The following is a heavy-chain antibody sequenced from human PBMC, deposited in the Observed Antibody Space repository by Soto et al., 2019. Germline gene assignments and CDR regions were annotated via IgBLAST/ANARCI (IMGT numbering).Heavy chain of an antibody. Sequence: PGGSLRLSCAASGFSFSSYSMNWVRQAPGKGLEWVSYISGSGSNSIYYADSVKGRFTISRDNAKNSLYLQMNSLRDEDTAVYYCARDVAGYWGQGTLVTVSS. J-gene: IGHJ1*01. CDR2: ISGSGSNSI. V-gene: IGHV3-48*02. CDR3: ARDVAGY. CDR1: GFSFSSYS.